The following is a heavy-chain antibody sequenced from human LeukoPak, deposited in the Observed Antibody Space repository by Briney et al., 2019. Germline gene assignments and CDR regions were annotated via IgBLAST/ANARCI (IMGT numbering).Heavy chain of an antibody. D-gene: IGHD1-1*01. Sequence: PGGSLRLSCAASGFTFSNYWMHWVRQAPGKGLVWVSRINSDGRSTKYADSVKGRFAISRDNSKNTLYLQMNSLRAEDTAVYYCAKERREQSRDNYFDYWGQGTLVTVSS. CDR2: INSDGRST. J-gene: IGHJ4*02. CDR3: AKERREQSRDNYFDY. CDR1: GFTFSNYW. V-gene: IGHV3-74*01.